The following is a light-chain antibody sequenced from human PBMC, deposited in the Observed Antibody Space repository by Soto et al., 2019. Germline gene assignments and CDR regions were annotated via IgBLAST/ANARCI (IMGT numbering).Light chain of an antibody. CDR2: GTF. Sequence: IVLTQSPGTLSLSPGERATLSCRASQTVNTRHLAWYQQKPGQAPRLLMYGTFIRATGIPDRISASGSGTEFSLTISRLEPEDFAVYYCQQYGTSPWTFGQGTTVEIK. CDR1: QTVNTRH. V-gene: IGKV3-20*01. J-gene: IGKJ1*01. CDR3: QQYGTSPWT.